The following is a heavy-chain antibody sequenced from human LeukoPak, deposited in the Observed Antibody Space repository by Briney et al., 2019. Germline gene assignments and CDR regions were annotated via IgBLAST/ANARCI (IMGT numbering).Heavy chain of an antibody. CDR1: GFTFSFSG. J-gene: IGHJ4*02. V-gene: IGHV3-30*18. Sequence: GGSLRLSCAASGFTFSFSGMYWVRQAPGKGLEWLAFISDDGSRKYYADSVKGRFIISRDNSKNTLFLQMNSLRTEDTAMYYCAKDRSTTWSFDYWGQGTLVTVSS. CDR2: ISDDGSRK. CDR3: AKDRSTTWSFDY. D-gene: IGHD6-13*01.